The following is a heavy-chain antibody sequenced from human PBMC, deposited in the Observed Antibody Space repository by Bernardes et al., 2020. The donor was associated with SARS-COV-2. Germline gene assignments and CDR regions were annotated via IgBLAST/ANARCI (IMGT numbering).Heavy chain of an antibody. CDR3: ARGGGCSGGSCYSGVNY. D-gene: IGHD2-15*01. J-gene: IGHJ4*02. CDR2: IYYSGST. V-gene: IGHV4-59*01. CDR1: GGSISSYY. Sequence: SEPLSLTCTVSGGSISSYYWSWIRQPPGKGLEWIGYIYYSGSTNYNPSLKSRVTISVDTSKNQFSLKLSSVTAADTAVYYCARGGGCSGGSCYSGVNYWGQGTLVTVSS.